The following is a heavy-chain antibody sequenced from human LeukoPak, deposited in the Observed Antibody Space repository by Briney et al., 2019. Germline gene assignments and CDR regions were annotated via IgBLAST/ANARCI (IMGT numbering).Heavy chain of an antibody. J-gene: IGHJ4*03. CDR1: GYTFTSYD. CDR2: MNPNSGNT. Sequence: ASVKVSCKASGYTFTSYDINWVRQATGQGLEWMGWMNPNSGNTGYAQKFQGRVTMTRNTSISTAYMELSSLRSEDTAVYYCARDPLWAGRRPVDYWGQGTPVIVSS. D-gene: IGHD3-16*01. V-gene: IGHV1-8*01. CDR3: ARDPLWAGRRPVDY.